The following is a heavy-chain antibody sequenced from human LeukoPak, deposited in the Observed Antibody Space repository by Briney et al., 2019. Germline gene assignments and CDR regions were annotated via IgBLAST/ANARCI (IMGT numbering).Heavy chain of an antibody. CDR3: ARGGYYGSGSYYLAYYYYMDV. CDR1: GYTFTGYY. Sequence: GASVKVSCKASGYTFTGYYMHWVRQAPGQGLEWMGWINPNSGGTNYAQKFQGRVTMTRDTSISTAYMELSRLRSDDTAVYYCARGGYYGSGSYYLAYYYYMDVWGKGTTVTVSS. V-gene: IGHV1-2*02. J-gene: IGHJ6*03. D-gene: IGHD3-10*01. CDR2: INPNSGGT.